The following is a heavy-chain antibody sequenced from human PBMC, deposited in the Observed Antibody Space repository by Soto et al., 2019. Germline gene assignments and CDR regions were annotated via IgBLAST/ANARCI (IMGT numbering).Heavy chain of an antibody. CDR3: PSLAYYDISGYYYAFDY. CDR2: IYYSGST. J-gene: IGHJ4*02. V-gene: IGHV4-31*03. CDR1: GGSISSGGYY. Sequence: SETLSLTCTVSGGSISSGGYYWSWIRQHPGKGLEWIGYIYYSGSTYYNPSLKSRVTISVDTSKNQFSLKLSSVTAADTAVYYCPSLAYYDISGYYYAFDYWGQGPLVTASS. D-gene: IGHD3-22*01.